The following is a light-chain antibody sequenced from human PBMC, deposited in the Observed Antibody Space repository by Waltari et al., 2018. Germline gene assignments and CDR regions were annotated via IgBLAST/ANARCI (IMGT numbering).Light chain of an antibody. CDR1: QSIMTN. CDR3: QQYHHWST. CDR2: QAS. Sequence: EIVMTQSPATLPVSPGERGTLSCWASQSIMTNVAWYQQKPGQAPRLLIYQASTRATDPPARCSGSASGTDSTLTISSLQSEDFAVYYCQQYHHWSTFGGGTKVEI. J-gene: IGKJ4*01. V-gene: IGKV3-15*01.